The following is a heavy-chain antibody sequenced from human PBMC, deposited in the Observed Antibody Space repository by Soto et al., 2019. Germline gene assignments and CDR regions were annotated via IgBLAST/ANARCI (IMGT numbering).Heavy chain of an antibody. CDR3: ARGGGSPYHNQEFDF. J-gene: IGHJ4*02. Sequence: ASVKVSCKASGDTFTFYSINWVRQAPGQGLEWMGWISAYNGNTNYAQNFQGRVTMTTDTSTSTAYMELRSLRSEDTAVYYCARGGGSPYHNQEFDFWGQGTLVTVSS. V-gene: IGHV1-18*01. D-gene: IGHD6-13*01. CDR2: ISAYNGNT. CDR1: GDTFTFYS.